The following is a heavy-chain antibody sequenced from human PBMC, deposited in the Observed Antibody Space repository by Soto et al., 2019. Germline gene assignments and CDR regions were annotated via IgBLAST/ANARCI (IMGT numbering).Heavy chain of an antibody. CDR2: IYYRGST. CDR1: GGSLTSGSYY. Sequence: QVQLQESGPGLVKPSETLSLTCTVSGGSLTSGSYYWSWIRQPTGKGLEWIGNIYYRGSTNYNPSLKSRVTISVDTSKNQFSLKLSSVTAADTAVYYCARVATVTTWEDQWGLGTLVTVSS. V-gene: IGHV4-61*01. CDR3: ARVATVTTWEDQ. D-gene: IGHD4-17*01. J-gene: IGHJ4*02.